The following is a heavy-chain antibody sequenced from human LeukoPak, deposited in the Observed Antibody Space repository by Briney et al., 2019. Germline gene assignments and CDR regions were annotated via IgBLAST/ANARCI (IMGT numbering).Heavy chain of an antibody. CDR2: IIPIFGTA. D-gene: IGHD3-10*01. CDR3: ARAFRDPGYFDL. J-gene: IGHJ2*01. V-gene: IGHV1-69*01. Sequence: SVKVSCKASGGTFSSYANSWVRQAPGQGLEWMGGIIPIFGTANYAQKFQGRVTITADESTSTAYMELSSLRSEDTAVYYCARAFRDPGYFDLWGRGTLVTVSS. CDR1: GGTFSSYA.